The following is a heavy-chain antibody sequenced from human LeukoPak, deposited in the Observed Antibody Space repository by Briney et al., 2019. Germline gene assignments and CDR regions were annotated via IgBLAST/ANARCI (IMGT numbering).Heavy chain of an antibody. V-gene: IGHV4-38-2*02. CDR1: GYSISSGYY. CDR2: IYHSGST. Sequence: SETLSLTCTVSGYSISSGYYWGWSRQPPGKGLEWIGIIYHSGSTYYNPSLKSRVTISVDTSKNQFSLKLSSVTAADTAVYYCARVTGHKDGWFDPWGQRTLVTVSS. J-gene: IGHJ5*02. CDR3: ARVTGHKDGWFDP.